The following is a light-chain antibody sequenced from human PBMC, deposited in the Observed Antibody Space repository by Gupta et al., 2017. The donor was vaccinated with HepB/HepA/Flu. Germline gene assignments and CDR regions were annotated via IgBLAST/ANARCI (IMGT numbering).Light chain of an antibody. CDR1: QSISSY. CDR2: AAS. V-gene: IGKV1-39*01. CDR3: QQSYSTPYT. Sequence: DIQITHSPSSVSAAGGDRVTITWRTSQSISSYLNWYQQKPGKAPKLLIYAASSLQSGVPSRFSGSGSGTDFTLTISSLQPEDFATYYCQQSYSTPYTFGQGTKLEIK. J-gene: IGKJ2*01.